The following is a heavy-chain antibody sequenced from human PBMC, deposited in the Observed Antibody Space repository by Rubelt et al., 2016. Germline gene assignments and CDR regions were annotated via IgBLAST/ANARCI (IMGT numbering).Heavy chain of an antibody. D-gene: IGHD6-19*01. V-gene: IGHV3-74*01. J-gene: IGHJ3*02. Sequence: GFTLNNYWMHWVRQAPGKGLVWVSEIKYDGSATNYADSVRGRFTISRDNAKNSLFLQMNSLRAEDTAVYYCARDREAVAGRGGDAFDIWGQGTKVTVSS. CDR2: IKYDGSAT. CDR1: GFTLNNYW. CDR3: ARDREAVAGRGGDAFDI.